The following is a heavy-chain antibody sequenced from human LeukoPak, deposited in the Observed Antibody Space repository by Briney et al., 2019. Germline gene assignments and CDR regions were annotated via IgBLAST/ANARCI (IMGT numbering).Heavy chain of an antibody. CDR2: ISSSGSTI. Sequence: PGGSLRLSCAASGFAFSSYEMNWVRQAPGKGLEWVSYISSSGSTIYYADSVKGRFTISRDNAKNSLYLQMNSLRAEDTAVYYCARDGCGGDCSYNWFDPWGQGTLVTVSS. D-gene: IGHD2-21*02. CDR1: GFAFSSYE. CDR3: ARDGCGGDCSYNWFDP. J-gene: IGHJ5*02. V-gene: IGHV3-48*03.